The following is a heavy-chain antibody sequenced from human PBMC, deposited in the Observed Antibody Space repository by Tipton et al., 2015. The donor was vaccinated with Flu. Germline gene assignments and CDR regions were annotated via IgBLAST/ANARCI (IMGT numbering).Heavy chain of an antibody. Sequence: TLSLTCTVSGGSISSYYWSWIRPPPGKGLEWIGYIYYSGSTNYNPSLKRRVTISVDTSKNQFSLKLSSVTAADTAVYYCARGASRAYAARAGPFDPWGQGTLVTVSS. D-gene: IGHD2-2*01. CDR3: ARGASRAYAARAGPFDP. J-gene: IGHJ5*02. CDR2: IYYSGST. V-gene: IGHV4-59*01. CDR1: GGSISSYY.